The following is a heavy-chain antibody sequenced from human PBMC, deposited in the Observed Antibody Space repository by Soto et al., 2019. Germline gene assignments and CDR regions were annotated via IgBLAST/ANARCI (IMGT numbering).Heavy chain of an antibody. CDR2: ISWSSGSI. Sequence: EVQLVESGGGLVQPGRSLRLSCAASGFTFDDYAMHWVRQAPGKGLDWVAGISWSSGSIDYADSVKGRFTISRDNAKKSLYLQMNSLRTEDTALYYCARGRIAVTGPGYYFEFWGQGTLVTVSS. CDR1: GFTFDDYA. J-gene: IGHJ4*02. V-gene: IGHV3-9*01. CDR3: ARGRIAVTGPGYYFEF. D-gene: IGHD6-19*01.